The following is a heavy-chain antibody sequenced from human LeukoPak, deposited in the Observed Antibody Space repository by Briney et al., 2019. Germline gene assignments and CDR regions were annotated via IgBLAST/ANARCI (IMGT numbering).Heavy chain of an antibody. J-gene: IGHJ4*02. Sequence: ESGGSLRLSCAASGFTFSSYAMSWVRQAPGKGLEWVSAISGSGGSTYYADSVKGRFTISRDNSKNTLYLQMNSLRAEDTAVYYCARVGIWQPSADYWGQGTLVTVSS. V-gene: IGHV3-23*01. CDR1: GFTFSSYA. D-gene: IGHD6-13*01. CDR2: ISGSGGST. CDR3: ARVGIWQPSADY.